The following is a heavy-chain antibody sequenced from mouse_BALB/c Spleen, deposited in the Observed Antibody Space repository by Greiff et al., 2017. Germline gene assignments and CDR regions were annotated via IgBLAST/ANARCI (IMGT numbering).Heavy chain of an antibody. J-gene: IGHJ3*01. CDR2: ISTYYGDA. Sequence: QVHVKQSGAELVRPGVSVKISCKGSGYTFTDYAMHWVKQSHAKSLEWIGVISTYYGDASYNQKFKGKATMTVDKSSSTAYMELARLTSEDSAIYYCAREIISYYGNSFAYWGQGTLVTVSA. V-gene: IGHV1S137*01. CDR1: GYTFTDYA. CDR3: AREIISYYGNSFAY. D-gene: IGHD2-10*01.